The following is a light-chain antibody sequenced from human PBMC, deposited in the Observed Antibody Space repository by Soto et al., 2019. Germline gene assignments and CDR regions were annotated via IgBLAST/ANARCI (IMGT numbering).Light chain of an antibody. CDR3: SSYASNSPVV. CDR1: SSDVGGYNY. CDR2: DVS. V-gene: IGLV2-14*03. J-gene: IGLJ3*02. Sequence: QSALTQPASVSGSPGQSITISCTGTSSDVGGYNYVSWYQQHPGKAPKLMIFDVSNRPSGISYRFSGSKSGNTASLTISGLQVEDEADYYCSSYASNSPVVFGGGTKVTVL.